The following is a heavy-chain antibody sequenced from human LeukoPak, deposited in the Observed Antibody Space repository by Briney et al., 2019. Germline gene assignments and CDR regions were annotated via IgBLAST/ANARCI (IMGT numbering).Heavy chain of an antibody. CDR2: ISSSSSYI. V-gene: IGHV3-21*01. D-gene: IGHD6-13*01. J-gene: IGHJ4*02. CDR1: GFTFSSYS. Sequence: GGSLRLSCAASGFTFSSYSMNWVRQAPGKGLEWVSSISSSSSYIYYADSVKGRFTISRDNSKNTLYLQMNSLRAEDTAVYYCAKNPLSYSSSWYFDYWGQGTLVTVSS. CDR3: AKNPLSYSSSWYFDY.